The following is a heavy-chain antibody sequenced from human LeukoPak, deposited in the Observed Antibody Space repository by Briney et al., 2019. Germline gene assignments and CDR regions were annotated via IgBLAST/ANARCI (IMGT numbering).Heavy chain of an antibody. V-gene: IGHV3-9*01. J-gene: IGHJ4*02. CDR3: ATQDGADFDY. Sequence: GGSLRLSCAASGFTFDDYAMHWVRQAPGKGLEWVSGISWNSGSIGYADSVKGRFTISRDNAKNSLYLQMNSLRAEDTALYYCATQDGADFDYWAREPWSPSPQ. CDR2: ISWNSGSI. CDR1: GFTFDDYA. D-gene: IGHD2-15*01.